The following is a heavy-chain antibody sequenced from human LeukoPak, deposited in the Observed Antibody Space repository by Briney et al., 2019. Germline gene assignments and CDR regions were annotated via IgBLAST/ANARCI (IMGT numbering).Heavy chain of an antibody. D-gene: IGHD1-26*01. V-gene: IGHV3-23*01. Sequence: PGGSLRLSCAASGFTFSDNYMTWVRQAPGKGLEWLSYISGNGGVIQYADSVKGRFTISRDNSKNMLYLQTNSLRGEDTALYYCAKNFYSGSYYYFDYWGQGTLVTVSS. CDR1: GFTFSDNY. J-gene: IGHJ4*02. CDR2: ISGNGGVI. CDR3: AKNFYSGSYYYFDY.